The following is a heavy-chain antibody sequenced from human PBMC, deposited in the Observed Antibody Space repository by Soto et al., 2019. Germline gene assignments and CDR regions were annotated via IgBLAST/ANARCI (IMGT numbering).Heavy chain of an antibody. Sequence: EVQLVESGGGLVQPGGSLRLSCAASGFTFSSYWMHWVRQAPGKGLVWVSRINSDGSSTSYADSVKGRFTISRDNAKNTLYLQMNRLRAEDTAVYYCARDSVVVPAAMYYYYYYMDVWGKGTTVTVSS. CDR2: INSDGSST. V-gene: IGHV3-74*01. CDR3: ARDSVVVPAAMYYYYYYMDV. J-gene: IGHJ6*03. D-gene: IGHD2-2*01. CDR1: GFTFSSYW.